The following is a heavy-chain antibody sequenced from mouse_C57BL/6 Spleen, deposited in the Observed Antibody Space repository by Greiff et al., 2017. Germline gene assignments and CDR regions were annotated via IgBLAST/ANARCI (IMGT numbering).Heavy chain of an antibody. Sequence: VQLKESGPGLVAPSQSLSITCTVSGFSLTSYGVHWVRQPPGKGLEWLVVIWSDGSTTYNSALKSRLSISKENSKSQVFLKMNSLQTDDTAMYYCARHESNYAYAMDYWGQGTSVTVSS. CDR1: GFSLTSYG. CDR3: ARHESNYAYAMDY. CDR2: IWSDGST. J-gene: IGHJ4*01. D-gene: IGHD2-5*01. V-gene: IGHV2-6-1*01.